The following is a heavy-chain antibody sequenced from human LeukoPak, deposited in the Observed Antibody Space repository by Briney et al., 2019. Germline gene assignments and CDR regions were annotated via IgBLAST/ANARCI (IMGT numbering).Heavy chain of an antibody. CDR3: AKDRSSWPHDAFDV. J-gene: IGHJ3*01. D-gene: IGHD2-2*01. CDR1: GFSLNNFG. CDR2: IWYDGSYQ. Sequence: PGGSLRLSCVVSGFSLNNFGVHWVRQAPGKGLEWVAVIWYDGSYQYYADSVKGRFAISRDTSKSTVYLQMNGLRAEDTAVYYCAKDRSSWPHDAFDVWGQGTMVTVSA. V-gene: IGHV3-33*06.